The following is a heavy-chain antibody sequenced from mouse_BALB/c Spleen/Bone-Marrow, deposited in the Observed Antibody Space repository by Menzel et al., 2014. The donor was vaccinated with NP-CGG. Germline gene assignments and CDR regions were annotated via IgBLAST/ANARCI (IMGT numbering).Heavy chain of an antibody. J-gene: IGHJ2*01. CDR2: IRNKANGYTT. CDR3: ARDMGGLLFDY. CDR1: GFTFTDYY. D-gene: IGHD2-3*01. Sequence: EVQLQQSGGGLVQPGGSLRLSCATSGFTFTDYYMNWVRQPPGEALEWLGFIRNKANGYTTEYSASVKGRFTISRDISQSILYLQMNTLRAEDSATYYCARDMGGLLFDYWGQGTTLTVSS. V-gene: IGHV7-3*02.